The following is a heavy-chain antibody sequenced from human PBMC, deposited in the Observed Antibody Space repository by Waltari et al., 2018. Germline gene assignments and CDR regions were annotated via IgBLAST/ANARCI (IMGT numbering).Heavy chain of an antibody. D-gene: IGHD3-16*02. J-gene: IGHJ5*02. CDR1: GGTFSSYA. CDR3: AGSGGVTFRHNWFDP. CDR2: IIPSLGIA. Sequence: QVQLVQSGAEVKKPGSSVKVSCKASGGTFSSYAISWVRQAPGQGLEWMGGIIPSLGIANYAQKFQGRVTITADESTSTAYMELSSLGSEDTAVYYCAGSGGVTFRHNWFDPWGQGTLVTVSS. V-gene: IGHV1-69*04.